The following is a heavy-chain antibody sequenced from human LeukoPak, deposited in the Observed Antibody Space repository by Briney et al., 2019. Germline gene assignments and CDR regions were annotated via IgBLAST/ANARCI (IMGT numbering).Heavy chain of an antibody. Sequence: SETLSLTCAVYGGSFSGYYWSWIRQPPGKGLEWIGEINHSGSTNYNPSLKSRVTISVDTSKNQFSLKLSSVTAADTAVYYCARALWGQLLLIDYWGQGTLVTVSS. CDR3: ARALWGQLLLIDY. CDR2: INHSGST. CDR1: GGSFSGYY. J-gene: IGHJ4*02. D-gene: IGHD2-2*01. V-gene: IGHV4-34*01.